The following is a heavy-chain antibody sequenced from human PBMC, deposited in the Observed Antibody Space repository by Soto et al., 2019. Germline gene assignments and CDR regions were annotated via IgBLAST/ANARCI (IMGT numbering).Heavy chain of an antibody. D-gene: IGHD3-10*01. J-gene: IGHJ6*02. CDR1: GGSFSGYY. Sequence: SETLSLSCAVYGGSFSGYYWSWIRQPPGKGLEWIGEINHSGSTNYNPSLKSRVTISVDTSKNQFSLKLSSVTAADTAVYYCARGLPFTMVRGVITRNYYYGMDVWGQGTTVTVSS. CDR3: ARGLPFTMVRGVITRNYYYGMDV. V-gene: IGHV4-34*01. CDR2: INHSGST.